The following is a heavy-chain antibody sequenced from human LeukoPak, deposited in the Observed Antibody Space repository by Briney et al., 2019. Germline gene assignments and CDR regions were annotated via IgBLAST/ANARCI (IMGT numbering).Heavy chain of an antibody. CDR2: IYSGGST. CDR1: GFTVSSNY. V-gene: IGHV3-66*01. CDR3: AAITMVRGWVFDY. Sequence: PGGSLRLSCAASGFTVSSNYMSWVGQAPGKGLEWVSVIYSGGSTYYADSVKGRFTISRDNSKNTLYLQMNSLRAEDTAVYYCAAITMVRGWVFDYWGQGTLVTVSS. D-gene: IGHD3-10*01. J-gene: IGHJ4*02.